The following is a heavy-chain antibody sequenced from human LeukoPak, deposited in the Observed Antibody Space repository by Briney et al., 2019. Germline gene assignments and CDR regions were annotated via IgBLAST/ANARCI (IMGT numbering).Heavy chain of an antibody. J-gene: IGHJ6*04. Sequence: PGGSLRLSRTFSGFTFTDFWMKWVRQAPGKGLEWVASINNDGSGKYSVDSVRDRVTISRDNAKNSLHLQINSLTVEDTAIYYCVRDDGDVWGKGTTVTVSS. V-gene: IGHV3-7*03. CDR1: GFTFTDFW. CDR2: INNDGSGK. CDR3: VRDDGDV.